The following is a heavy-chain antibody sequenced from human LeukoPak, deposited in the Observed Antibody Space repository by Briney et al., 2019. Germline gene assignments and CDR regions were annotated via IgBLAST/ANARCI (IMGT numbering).Heavy chain of an antibody. D-gene: IGHD6-19*01. CDR1: GGSISSYY. J-gene: IGHJ6*02. V-gene: IGHV4-59*12. CDR2: IYYSGSN. CDR3: ARKRARLANYYGMDV. Sequence: PSESLSLTCTVSGGSISSYYWSWLRQPPGKGMEWVGYIYYSGSNNYNTSLKTRVTISLATSKNQYSLKLSSVTAADTAVYYCARKRARLANYYGMDVWVQGTTVTVSS.